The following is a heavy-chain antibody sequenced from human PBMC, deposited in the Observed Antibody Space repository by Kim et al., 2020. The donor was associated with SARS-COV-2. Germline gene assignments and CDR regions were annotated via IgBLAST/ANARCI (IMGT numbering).Heavy chain of an antibody. J-gene: IGHJ6*02. V-gene: IGHV1-18*04. CDR2: ISAYNGNT. Sequence: ASVKVSCKASGYTFTSYGISWVRQAPGQGLEWMGWISAYNGNTNYAQKLQGRVTMTTDTSTSTAYMELRSLRSDDTAVYYCAREPVFTTMIVGAAIDYYYGMDVWGQGTTVTVSS. CDR3: AREPVFTTMIVGAAIDYYYGMDV. D-gene: IGHD3-22*01. CDR1: GYTFTSYG.